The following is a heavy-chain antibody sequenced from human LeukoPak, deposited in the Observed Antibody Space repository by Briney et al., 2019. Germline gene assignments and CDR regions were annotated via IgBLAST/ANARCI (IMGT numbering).Heavy chain of an antibody. D-gene: IGHD6-6*01. V-gene: IGHV1-18*01. Sequence: ASVKVSCKASGYTFTSYGISWVRQAPGQGLEWMGWISAYNGNTNYAQKLQGRVTMTTDTSTSTAYMELRSLRSDDTAVYCCARGLPILIIAARPGELDYWGQGTLVTVSS. CDR3: ARGLPILIIAARPGELDY. J-gene: IGHJ4*02. CDR1: GYTFTSYG. CDR2: ISAYNGNT.